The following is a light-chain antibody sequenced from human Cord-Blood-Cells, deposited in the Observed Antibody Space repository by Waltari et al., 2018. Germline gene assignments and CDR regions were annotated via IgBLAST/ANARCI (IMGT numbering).Light chain of an antibody. CDR3: QQYNNWPPLT. J-gene: IGKJ4*01. V-gene: IGKV3-15*01. CDR1: QSVSRN. CDR2: GAS. Sequence: EIVMTQSPATLSVSTGESATLSCRASQSVSRNLAWYQQKPGEAPRLLIYGASTRATGIPARFSGSGSVTEFTLTISSLQSEDFAVYYCQQYNNWPPLTFGGGTKVEIK.